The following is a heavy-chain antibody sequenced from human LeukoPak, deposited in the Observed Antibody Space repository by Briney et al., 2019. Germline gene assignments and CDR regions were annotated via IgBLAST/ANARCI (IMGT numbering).Heavy chain of an antibody. J-gene: IGHJ4*02. CDR2: LSYDGSNE. CDR1: GFPFSSYG. CDR3: ARDRGSLGH. V-gene: IGHV3-30*03. D-gene: IGHD3-10*01. Sequence: GGSLRLSCAASGFPFSSYGMHWVRQAPGKGLEWVAVLSYDGSNEYYADSVKGRFTISRDNSKNTLYLQMNSLRAEDTAVYYCARDRGSLGHWGQGTLVTVSS.